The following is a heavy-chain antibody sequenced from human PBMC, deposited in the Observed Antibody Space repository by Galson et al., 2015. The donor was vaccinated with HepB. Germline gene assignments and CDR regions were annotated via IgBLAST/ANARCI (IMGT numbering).Heavy chain of an antibody. CDR3: ARILITMVRGVIISAFDI. D-gene: IGHD3-10*01. CDR1: GGTFSSYA. J-gene: IGHJ3*02. V-gene: IGHV1-69*13. CDR2: IIPIFGTA. Sequence: SVKVSCKASGGTFSSYAISWVRQAPGQGLEWMGGIIPIFGTANYARKFQGRVTITADESTSTAYMELSSLRSEDTAVYYCARILITMVRGVIISAFDIWGQGTMVTVSS.